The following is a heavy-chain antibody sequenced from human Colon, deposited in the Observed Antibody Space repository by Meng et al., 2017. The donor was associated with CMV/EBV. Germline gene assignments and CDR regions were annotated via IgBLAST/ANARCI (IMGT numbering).Heavy chain of an antibody. CDR3: ARAAGYDFWSGYYFDY. CDR1: RFTFTRHN. D-gene: IGHD3-3*01. J-gene: IGHJ4*02. CDR2: ISSNSSYI. Sequence: GESLKISCAASRFTFTRHNMNWVRQAPGKGLEWVSSISSNSSYIYYADSVKGRFTISRDNAKNSLYLQMNSLRAEDTAVYYCARAAGYDFWSGYYFDYWGQGTLVTVSS. V-gene: IGHV3-21*01.